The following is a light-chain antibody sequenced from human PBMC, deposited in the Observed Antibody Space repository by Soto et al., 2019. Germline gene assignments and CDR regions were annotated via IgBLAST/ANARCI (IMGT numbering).Light chain of an antibody. J-gene: IGLJ1*01. CDR1: SRDVGGSNY. Sequence: QSALIQPASVSGSPGQSITISCTGTSRDVGGSNYVSWYQHHPHRAPKLLIYEVSYRPSGVSSRFSGSKSGNTASLTISGLQAEDEADYYCNSYTSSSTLYVFGTGTKLTVL. CDR2: EVS. CDR3: NSYTSSSTLYV. V-gene: IGLV2-14*01.